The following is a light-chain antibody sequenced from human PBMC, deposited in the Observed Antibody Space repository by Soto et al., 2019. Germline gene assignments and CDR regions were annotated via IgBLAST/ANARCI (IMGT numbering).Light chain of an antibody. V-gene: IGKV3-11*01. CDR3: QQRSNRPPT. CDR2: DAS. Sequence: EIVLTQSPATLSLSPGERATLSCRASQSVSSYLAWYQQKPGQAPSLLIYDASNRATGIPARFSGSGSGTDFTLTISSLEPEDFAVYYCQQRSNRPPTFGQGTKLEIK. J-gene: IGKJ2*01. CDR1: QSVSSY.